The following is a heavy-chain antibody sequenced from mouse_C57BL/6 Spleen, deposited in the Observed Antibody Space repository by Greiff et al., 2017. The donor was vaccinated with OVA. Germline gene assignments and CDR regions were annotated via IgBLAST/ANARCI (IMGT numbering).Heavy chain of an antibody. V-gene: IGHV6-6*01. CDR3: TSWWGYYDYDEEFAY. D-gene: IGHD2-4*01. CDR2: IRNKATNHAT. CDR1: GFTFSDSW. Sequence: EVQLQESGGGLVQPGGSMKLSCAASGFTFSDSWMDWVRQSPEKGLEWVAEIRNKATNHATYYAVSVKGRFTISRDDSKSSVYLQRNSLRAEDTGIYYCTSWWGYYDYDEEFAYWGQGTLVTVSA. J-gene: IGHJ3*01.